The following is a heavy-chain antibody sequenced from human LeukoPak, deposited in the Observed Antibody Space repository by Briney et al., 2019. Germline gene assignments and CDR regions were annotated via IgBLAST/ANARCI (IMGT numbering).Heavy chain of an antibody. D-gene: IGHD2-15*01. Sequence: ASETLSLTCTVSGGSISSYYWSWIRQPPGKGLEWIGYIYYSGSTNYNPSLKSRVTISVDTSKNQFSLKLSSVTAADTAVYYCARADGGNWFDPWGQGTLVTVSS. CDR2: IYYSGST. V-gene: IGHV4-59*01. CDR3: ARADGGNWFDP. J-gene: IGHJ5*02. CDR1: GGSISSYY.